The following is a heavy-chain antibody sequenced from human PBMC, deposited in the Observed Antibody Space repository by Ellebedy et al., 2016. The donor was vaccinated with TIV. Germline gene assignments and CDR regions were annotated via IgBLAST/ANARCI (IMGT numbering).Heavy chain of an antibody. Sequence: GRFTISRDNSKNTLYLQMNSLRAEDTAIYYCAKKTPGSAPIDFWGQGTLVTVSS. V-gene: IGHV3-23*01. J-gene: IGHJ4*02. CDR3: AKKTPGSAPIDF. D-gene: IGHD2-15*01.